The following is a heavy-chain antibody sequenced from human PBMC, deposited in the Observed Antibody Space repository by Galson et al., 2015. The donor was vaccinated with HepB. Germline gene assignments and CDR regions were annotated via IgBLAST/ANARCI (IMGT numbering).Heavy chain of an antibody. J-gene: IGHJ4*02. Sequence: SVKVSCKASGGTFSSYTISWVRQAPGQGLEWMGRIIPILGIANYAQKFQGRVTITADKSTSTAYMELSSLRSEDTAVYYCARDGYSGYGLFDYWGQGTLVTVSS. V-gene: IGHV1-69*04. CDR3: ARDGYSGYGLFDY. CDR2: IIPILGIA. CDR1: GGTFSSYT. D-gene: IGHD5-12*01.